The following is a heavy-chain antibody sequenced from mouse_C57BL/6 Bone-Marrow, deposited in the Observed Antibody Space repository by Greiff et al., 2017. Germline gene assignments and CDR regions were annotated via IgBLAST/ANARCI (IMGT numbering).Heavy chain of an antibody. D-gene: IGHD1-1*02. V-gene: IGHV14-4*01. Sequence: VQLQQSGAELVRPGASVKLSCTASGFTFTDDYMHWVKQRPEQGLEWIGWIDPENGDTEYASKFQGKATITADTSSNTTYLQLSRLASEDSAVYYCTTYGLFDYWGQGTTPTVSA. CDR2: IDPENGDT. CDR1: GFTFTDDY. J-gene: IGHJ2*01. CDR3: TTYGLFDY.